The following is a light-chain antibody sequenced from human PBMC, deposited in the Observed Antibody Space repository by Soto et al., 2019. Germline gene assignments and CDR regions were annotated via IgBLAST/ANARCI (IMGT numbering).Light chain of an antibody. CDR1: SSDVGGYNY. CDR3: SSYTSSSTGDV. V-gene: IGLV2-14*01. CDR2: DVS. Sequence: QSVLTQPASVSGSPGQSITISCTGNSSDVGGYNYVSWYQQHPGKAPKLMIYDVSNRPSGVSNRFSGSKSGNTASLTISGLQAEDEADYYCSSYTSSSTGDVFGTGTKVTVL. J-gene: IGLJ1*01.